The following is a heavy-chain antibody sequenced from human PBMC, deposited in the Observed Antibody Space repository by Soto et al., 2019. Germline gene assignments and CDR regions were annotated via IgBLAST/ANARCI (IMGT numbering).Heavy chain of an antibody. J-gene: IGHJ4*02. Sequence: ASVKVSCKASGYTFTNYDINWVRQAPGQGLEWMGWISADTGDTNYAQKLQGRVTMATDTSTSTAYMQLRSLRSDDTAVYYCARDTGFDYWGQGTLVTVSS. V-gene: IGHV1-18*01. CDR1: GYTFTNYD. CDR3: ARDTGFDY. CDR2: ISADTGDT.